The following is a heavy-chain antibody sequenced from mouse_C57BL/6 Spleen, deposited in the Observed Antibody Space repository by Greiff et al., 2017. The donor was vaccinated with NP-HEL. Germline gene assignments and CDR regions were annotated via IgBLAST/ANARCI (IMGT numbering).Heavy chain of an antibody. CDR1: GFSITSDCY. CDR2: TFYSGIT. V-gene: IGHV3-3*01. Sequence: EVQLQQSGPSLVRPSQTLSLTCTVTGFSITSDCYWIWIRQFPGNKLEYIGYTFYSGITSYNPSLESPTYITRDTSTNQFSLKLSSVTTEDTATYYCARGGDYYGSSYPYYYAMDYWGQGTSVTVSS. CDR3: ARGGDYYGSSYPYYYAMDY. J-gene: IGHJ4*01. D-gene: IGHD1-1*01.